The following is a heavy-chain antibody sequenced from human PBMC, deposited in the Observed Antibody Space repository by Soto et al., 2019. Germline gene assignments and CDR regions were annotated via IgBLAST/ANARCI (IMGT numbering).Heavy chain of an antibody. V-gene: IGHV3-23*01. CDR3: AKRPASLVCFDY. Sequence: EVQLLESGGGLVQPGWALRLSCAASGFTFSNYDMSWVRQAPGKGLEWVSTISGGGGRIYYADFVKGRFTISRDNSKNTLYMQMNTLRAEDTAVYYCAKRPASLVCFDYWGQGTLVTVSS. J-gene: IGHJ4*02. CDR2: ISGGGGRI. D-gene: IGHD2-2*01. CDR1: GFTFSNYD.